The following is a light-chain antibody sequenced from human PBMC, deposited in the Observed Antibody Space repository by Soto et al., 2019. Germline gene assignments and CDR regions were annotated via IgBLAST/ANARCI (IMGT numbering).Light chain of an antibody. Sequence: EIVLTQSPGTQSLSPGERATLSGRDSQSVTSRNLAWYQQKPGQAPRLLIYGASSGATGIPDRFSGSGSGTDFTLTISRLEPEDFAVYYCQQYGSSPFTFGPGTKVDIK. CDR3: QQYGSSPFT. V-gene: IGKV3-20*01. J-gene: IGKJ3*01. CDR2: GAS. CDR1: QSVTSRN.